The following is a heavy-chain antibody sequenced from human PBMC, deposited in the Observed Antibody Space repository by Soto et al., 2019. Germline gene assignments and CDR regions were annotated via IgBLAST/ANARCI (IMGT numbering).Heavy chain of an antibody. V-gene: IGHV4-4*07. J-gene: IGHJ5*02. CDR2: IHSSGST. CDR3: ARDQGVAAAGITWFDP. Sequence: SETLSLTCTVSGASMNSYHWSWIRQPAGKGLEWIGHIHSSGSTNYNPSLKSRVTMSVDTSKNQFSLRLMSLAAADTAVYYCARDQGVAAAGITWFDPWGQGSLVTV. CDR1: GASMNSYH. D-gene: IGHD6-13*01.